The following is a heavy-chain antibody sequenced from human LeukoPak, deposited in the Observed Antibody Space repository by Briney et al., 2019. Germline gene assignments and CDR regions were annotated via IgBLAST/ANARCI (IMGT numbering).Heavy chain of an antibody. CDR2: INQDGSEK. CDR3: ARGLTVDF. V-gene: IGHV3-7*04. J-gene: IGHJ4*02. D-gene: IGHD4/OR15-4a*01. CDR1: GFTFSSHW. Sequence: GGSLRLSCAASGFTFSSHWMNWVRQAPGKGLEWVASINQDGSEKYYVDSVKGRFTISRDNAKNSLYLQMNSLRADDTAVFYCARGLTVDFWGQGTLVTVSS.